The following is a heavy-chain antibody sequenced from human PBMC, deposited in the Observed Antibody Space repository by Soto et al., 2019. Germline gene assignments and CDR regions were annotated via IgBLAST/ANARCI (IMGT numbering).Heavy chain of an antibody. Sequence: ASVKVSCKASGYTFKNYGISWVRQAPGQGLEWMAWISAYNGNTNYAQKLQGRVTVTTDTSTSTAYMELRSLRSDDTAVYYCTKAPGIAVSYDFWGKRKRVTVAS. D-gene: IGHD6-19*01. V-gene: IGHV1-18*01. J-gene: IGHJ6*01. CDR1: GYTFKNYG. CDR3: TKAPGIAVSYDF. CDR2: ISAYNGNT.